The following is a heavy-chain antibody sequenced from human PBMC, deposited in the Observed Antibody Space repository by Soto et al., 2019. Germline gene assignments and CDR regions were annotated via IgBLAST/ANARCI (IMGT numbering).Heavy chain of an antibody. V-gene: IGHV3-48*03. CDR3: VCLVVVAANDAFDI. D-gene: IGHD2-15*01. CDR1: GFTFSSYE. J-gene: IGHJ3*02. Sequence: PGGSLRLSCAASGFTFSSYEMNWVRQAPGKGLEWVSYVSSSGSTIYYAVSVKVRFTISRDNAKNSLYLQMNSLRAEDTAVYYWVCLVVVAANDAFDIWGQGTMVTVSS. CDR2: VSSSGSTI.